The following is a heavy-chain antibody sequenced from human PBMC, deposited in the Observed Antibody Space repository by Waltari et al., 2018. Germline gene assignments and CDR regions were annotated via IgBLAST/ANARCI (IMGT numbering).Heavy chain of an antibody. J-gene: IGHJ4*02. CDR1: GFTFSSYS. CDR3: ARSKIAARVIDY. Sequence: EVQLVESGGGLVKPGGSLRLSCAASGFTFSSYSMNWVRQAPGKGLEWVSSISSSSSYIYYADSVKGRFTISRDNAKNSLYLQMNSLRAEDTAVYYSARSKIAARVIDYWGQGTLVTVSS. D-gene: IGHD6-6*01. CDR2: ISSSSSYI. V-gene: IGHV3-21*01.